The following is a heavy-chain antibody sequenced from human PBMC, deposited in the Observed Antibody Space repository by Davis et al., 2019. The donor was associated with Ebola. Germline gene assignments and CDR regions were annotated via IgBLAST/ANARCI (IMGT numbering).Heavy chain of an antibody. CDR2: IKQDGSEK. Sequence: GGSLRLSCAPSGFTFSSYWMSWVRQAPGKGLEWVANIKQDGSEKCYVDSVKGRFTISRDNAKNSLYLQMNSLRAEDTAVYYCAREASGYDWGGYYYYGMDVWGQGTTVTVSS. V-gene: IGHV3-7*01. D-gene: IGHD5-12*01. CDR1: GFTFSSYW. J-gene: IGHJ6*02. CDR3: AREASGYDWGGYYYYGMDV.